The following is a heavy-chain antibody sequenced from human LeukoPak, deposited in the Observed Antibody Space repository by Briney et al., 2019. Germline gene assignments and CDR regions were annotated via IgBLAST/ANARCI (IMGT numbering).Heavy chain of an antibody. V-gene: IGHV3-7*03. D-gene: IGHD3-9*01. CDR1: GFTFSTYW. Sequence: LTGGSLRLSCAASGFTFSTYWVSWVRQAPGKGLEWVANIKQDGSEKYYVDSVKGRFTISRDNAKNSLYLQMNSLRAEDTAVYYCARVSKYFDILTGYYLPYHYFDYWGQGTLVTVSS. CDR2: IKQDGSEK. CDR3: ARVSKYFDILTGYYLPYHYFDY. J-gene: IGHJ4*02.